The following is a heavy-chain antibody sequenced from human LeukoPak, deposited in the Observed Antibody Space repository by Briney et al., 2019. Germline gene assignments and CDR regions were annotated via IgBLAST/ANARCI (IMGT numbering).Heavy chain of an antibody. Sequence: SETLSLTCTVSGGSISSYYWSWIRQPPGKGPEWIGYIYYSGSTNYNPSLKSRVTISVDTSKNQFSLKLSSVTAADTAVYYCARASGSGYNGREFDYWGQGTLVTVSS. CDR1: GGSISSYY. V-gene: IGHV4-59*01. J-gene: IGHJ4*02. D-gene: IGHD3-10*01. CDR3: ARASGSGYNGREFDY. CDR2: IYYSGST.